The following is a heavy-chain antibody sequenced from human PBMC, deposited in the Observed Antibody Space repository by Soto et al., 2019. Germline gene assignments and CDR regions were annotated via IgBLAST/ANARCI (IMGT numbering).Heavy chain of an antibody. CDR1: GGSISSYY. V-gene: IGHV4-59*01. CDR2: IYYSGST. Sequence: PSETLCLTCTVSGGSISSYYWSGIRQPPGKGLEWIGYIYYSGSTNYNPSLKSRVTISVDTSKNQFSLKLSSVTAADTAVYYCASSNIAAAGFYYYGMDVWGRGTTVT. CDR3: ASSNIAAAGFYYYGMDV. J-gene: IGHJ6*02. D-gene: IGHD6-13*01.